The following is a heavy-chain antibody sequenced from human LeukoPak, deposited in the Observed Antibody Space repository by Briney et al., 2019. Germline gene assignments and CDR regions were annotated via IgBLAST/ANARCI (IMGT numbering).Heavy chain of an antibody. CDR1: GGSFSGYY. J-gene: IGHJ3*02. Sequence: SETLSLTCAVYGGSFSGYYWSWIRQPPGKGLEWIGEINHSGSTNYNPSLKSRVTISVDTSKNQFSLNLTSLTAADTAVYYCARGHYGGNSAFDIWGQGTMVTVSS. CDR3: ARGHYGGNSAFDI. D-gene: IGHD4-17*01. CDR2: INHSGST. V-gene: IGHV4-34*01.